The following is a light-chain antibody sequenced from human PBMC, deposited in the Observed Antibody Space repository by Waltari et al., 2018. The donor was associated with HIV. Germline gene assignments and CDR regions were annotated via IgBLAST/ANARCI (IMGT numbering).Light chain of an antibody. CDR1: QSVTSTY. J-gene: IGKJ1*01. V-gene: IGKV3-20*01. CDR2: GAS. CDR3: QQYGSLQWT. Sequence: EIVLTQSPGTLYLSPGERATLSCRASQSVTSTYFAWYQQKPGQAPRLLIYGASSRATGNPGRFSGTESQTDFTLTISRLEPEYFALYYWQQYGSLQWTFGQGTKVEIK.